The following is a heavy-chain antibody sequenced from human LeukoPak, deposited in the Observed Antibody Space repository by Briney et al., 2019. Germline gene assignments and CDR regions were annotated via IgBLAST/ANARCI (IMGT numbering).Heavy chain of an antibody. V-gene: IGHV3-48*04. CDR3: VRDRGSSLYRALFDY. CDR2: ISSSGFTT. D-gene: IGHD3-16*01. CDR1: GFTFSSYS. Sequence: QPGGSLRLSCAASGFTFSSYSMNWVRQAPGKGLEWVSYISSSGFTTYYADSVKGRFTISRDNAKNSLYLQMNSLRAEDTAVYYCVRDRGSSLYRALFDYWGQGTLVTVSS. J-gene: IGHJ4*02.